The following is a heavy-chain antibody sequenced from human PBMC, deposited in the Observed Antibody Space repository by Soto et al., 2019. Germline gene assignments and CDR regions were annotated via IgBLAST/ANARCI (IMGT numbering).Heavy chain of an antibody. J-gene: IGHJ6*02. V-gene: IGHV4-59*02. CDR3: ARARDFGAARYYYDLDV. D-gene: IGHD2-21*01. Sequence: SETLSLTCTVSGGSVSSYYWSWIRQPPGKGLEWIGYIYYSESTNYNPSLKSRVTISLDTSKNQFSLKLRSVTAADTAVYYCARARDFGAARYYYDLDVWGQGTTVTVSS. CDR2: IYYSEST. CDR1: GGSVSSYY.